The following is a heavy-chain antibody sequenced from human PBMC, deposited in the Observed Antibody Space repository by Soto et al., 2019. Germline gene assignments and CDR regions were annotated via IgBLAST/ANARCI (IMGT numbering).Heavy chain of an antibody. CDR2: IIPIFGTA. V-gene: IGHV1-69*12. CDR1: GGTFSSYA. Sequence: QVQLVQSGAEVKKPGSSVKVSCKASGGTFSSYAISWVRQAPGQGLEWMGGIIPIFGTANYAQKFQGRVTITADESTSTAYMELSSLRSEDTAVYYCARGELNQRIHRSSPRDYYYGMDVWGQGTTVTVSS. D-gene: IGHD6-13*01. J-gene: IGHJ6*02. CDR3: ARGELNQRIHRSSPRDYYYGMDV.